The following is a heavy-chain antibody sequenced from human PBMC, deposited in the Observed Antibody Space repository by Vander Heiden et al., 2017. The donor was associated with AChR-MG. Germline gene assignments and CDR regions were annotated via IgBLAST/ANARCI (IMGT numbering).Heavy chain of an antibody. CDR1: GGSISSGSYY. CDR3: ARDWWGSGFDY. V-gene: IGHV4-61*02. D-gene: IGHD2-21*01. J-gene: IGHJ4*02. CDR2: IYTSGST. Sequence: QVQLQESGPGLVKPSQTLSLTCPASGGSISSGSYYWGWIRQPAGKGLEWIGRIYTSGSTNYNPSLKSRVTISVDTSKNQFSLKLSSVTAADTAVYYCARDWWGSGFDYWGQGTLVTVSS.